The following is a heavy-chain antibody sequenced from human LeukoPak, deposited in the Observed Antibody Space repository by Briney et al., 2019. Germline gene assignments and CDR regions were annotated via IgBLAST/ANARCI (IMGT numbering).Heavy chain of an antibody. J-gene: IGHJ5*02. V-gene: IGHV4-38-2*02. Sequence: SETLSLTCTVSGYSISSGYYWGWIRQPPGKGLEWIGSIYHSGSTYYNPSLKSRVTISVDTSKNQFSLKLSSVTAADTAVYYCARGTRDGYNLWGQGTLVTVSS. CDR3: ARGTRDGYNL. D-gene: IGHD5-24*01. CDR1: GYSISSGYY. CDR2: IYHSGST.